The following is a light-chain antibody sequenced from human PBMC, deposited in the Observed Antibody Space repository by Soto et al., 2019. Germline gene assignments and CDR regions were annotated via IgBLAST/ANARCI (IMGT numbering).Light chain of an antibody. CDR3: QHFGYPQWT. J-gene: IGKJ1*01. V-gene: IGKV3-20*01. CDR1: QIGSGNY. Sequence: ELVLTQSPGTLSLSPGDSAALSCKASQIGSGNYLSWYQQKPGQAPRLLIYATSTRAPGIPDRFSGSGSATDFSLIISRLEPEDSAVYYCQHFGYPQWTFGRGTKVDI. CDR2: ATS.